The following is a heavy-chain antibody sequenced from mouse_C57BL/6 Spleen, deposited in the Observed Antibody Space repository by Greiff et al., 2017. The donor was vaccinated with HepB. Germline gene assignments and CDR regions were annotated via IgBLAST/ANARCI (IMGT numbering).Heavy chain of an antibody. CDR3: AEGYCGLWSFEV. V-gene: IGHV1-53*01. J-gene: IGHJ1*03. CDR1: GYTFTSYW. Sequence: VQLQESGTELVKPGASVKLSCEASGYTFTSYWMHWVKQRPGQGLEWIANINPSNGGTNYNEKFKGKATLTVAKSSSTAYLQLSSLKSEDAAVDYCAEGYCGLWSFEVWGTGTTVTVSS. CDR2: INPSNGGT.